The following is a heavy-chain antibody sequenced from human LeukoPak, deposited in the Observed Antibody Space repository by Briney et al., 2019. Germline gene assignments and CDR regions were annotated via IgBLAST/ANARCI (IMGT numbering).Heavy chain of an antibody. CDR2: TYYRSRWYS. CDR1: GDSVATNIGA. Sequence: SQTLSLTCVISGDSVATNIGAWNWIRQSPSRGLEWLGRTYYRSRWYSDYAPFLISRLTIDPDTSKNQFSLQLTSATPEDTAVYYCARDQDGFDVWARGTSVIVSS. J-gene: IGHJ6*02. D-gene: IGHD6-25*01. V-gene: IGHV6-1*01. CDR3: ARDQDGFDV.